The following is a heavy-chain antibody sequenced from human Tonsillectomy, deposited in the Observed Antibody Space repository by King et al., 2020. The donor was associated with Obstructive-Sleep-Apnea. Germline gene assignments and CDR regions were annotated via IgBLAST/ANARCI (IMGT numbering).Heavy chain of an antibody. V-gene: IGHV3-21*01. D-gene: IGHD3-10*01. CDR2: ISSSSSYM. CDR1: GFTFSSSI. Sequence: VQLVESGGGLVKPGGSLRLSCAASGFTFSSSILNWGRQPPGKGLEWVSSISSSSSYMYYADSVKGRFTISRDNAKNSLFLHMNSLRAEDTAVYYCAREWRGSGAFDIWGQGTMVTVSS. J-gene: IGHJ3*02. CDR3: AREWRGSGAFDI.